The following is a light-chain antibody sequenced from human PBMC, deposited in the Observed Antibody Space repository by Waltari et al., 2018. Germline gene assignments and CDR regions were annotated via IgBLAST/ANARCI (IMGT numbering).Light chain of an antibody. J-gene: IGLJ3*02. Sequence: QSALTQPPSVSGSPGQSVTISCTGTSSDVGGFNRVSWYQQPPGHAPKVMIYEVTNRPSGVPDRFSGSKSGNTASLIISGLQAEDEADYYCSSYTSTNTWVFGGGTKLTVL. V-gene: IGLV2-18*02. CDR1: SSDVGGFNR. CDR3: SSYTSTNTWV. CDR2: EVT.